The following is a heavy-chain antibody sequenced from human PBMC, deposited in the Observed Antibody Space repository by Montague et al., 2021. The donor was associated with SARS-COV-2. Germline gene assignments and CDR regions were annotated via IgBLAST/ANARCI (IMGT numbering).Heavy chain of an antibody. D-gene: IGHD6-6*01. Sequence: SETLSLTCTVSGGSISSYYWSWIRQPPGKGLEWIGYIYHSGSTNYNPSLKSRVTISVDTSKNQFSLKLSSVTAADTAVYYCARWGLYSSSAGGYDYWGQGTLVTGSS. CDR3: ARWGLYSSSAGGYDY. CDR2: IYHSGST. J-gene: IGHJ4*02. CDR1: GGSISSYY. V-gene: IGHV4-59*01.